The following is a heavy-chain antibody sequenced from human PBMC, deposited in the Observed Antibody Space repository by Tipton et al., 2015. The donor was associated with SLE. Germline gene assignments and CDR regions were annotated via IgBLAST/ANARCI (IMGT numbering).Heavy chain of an antibody. CDR2: INHSGST. Sequence: GLVKPSETLSLTCAVYGGSFSGYYWSWIRQPPGKGLEWIGEINHSGSTNYNPSLKSRVTISVDTSKNQFSLKLSSVTAADTAVYYCARGTATVTTPRAFDIWGQGTMVTVSS. D-gene: IGHD4-17*01. V-gene: IGHV4-34*01. CDR1: GGSFSGYY. J-gene: IGHJ3*02. CDR3: ARGTATVTTPRAFDI.